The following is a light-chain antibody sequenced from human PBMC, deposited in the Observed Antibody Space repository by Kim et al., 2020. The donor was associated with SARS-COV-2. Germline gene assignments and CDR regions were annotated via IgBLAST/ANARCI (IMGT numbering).Light chain of an antibody. CDR1: RSNIGSNT. CDR3: AAWDDSLNGVV. V-gene: IGLV1-44*01. Sequence: GQAGTISCSGRRSNIGSNTVTWYQQLPGTAPKLLIYSNNQRPSGVPDRFSGSKSGTSASLAISGLQSEDEADYYCAAWDDSLNGVVFGGGTQLTVL. J-gene: IGLJ2*01. CDR2: SNN.